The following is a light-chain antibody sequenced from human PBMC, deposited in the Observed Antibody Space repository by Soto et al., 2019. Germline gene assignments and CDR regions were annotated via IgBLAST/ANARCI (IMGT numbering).Light chain of an antibody. Sequence: DIQMTQSPSSLSASVGDRVTITCQASQAISNYLNWYQQNPGKAPKLLIYHASNLETGVTSRFSGSGSGTDFTFTISSLQPEDIATYYCQQYDNLPPITCGQGTRLEIK. CDR2: HAS. J-gene: IGKJ5*01. V-gene: IGKV1-33*01. CDR3: QQYDNLPPIT. CDR1: QAISNY.